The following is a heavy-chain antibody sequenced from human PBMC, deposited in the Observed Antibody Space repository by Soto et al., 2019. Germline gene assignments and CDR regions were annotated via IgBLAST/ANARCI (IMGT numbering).Heavy chain of an antibody. CDR3: ARIYDFWSGYAWAYFDY. J-gene: IGHJ4*02. CDR1: GYSCTSYW. CDR2: IDPSDSYT. Sequence: VESLKISCKGSGYSCTSYWISWVRQMPGKGLEWMGRIDPSDSYTNYSPSFQGHVTISADKSISTAYLQWSSLKASDTAMYYCARIYDFWSGYAWAYFDYWGQGTLVTVSS. V-gene: IGHV5-10-1*01. D-gene: IGHD3-3*01.